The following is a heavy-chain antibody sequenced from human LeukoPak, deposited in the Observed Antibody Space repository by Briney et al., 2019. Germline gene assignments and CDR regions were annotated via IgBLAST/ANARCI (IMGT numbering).Heavy chain of an antibody. CDR1: GGTFSSYA. CDR2: IIPIFGTA. V-gene: IGHV1-69*13. CDR3: AQGGYQLLYKDYYYYYYMDV. J-gene: IGHJ6*03. Sequence: SVKVSCKASGGTFSSYAIGWVRQAPGQGLEWMGGIIPIFGTANYAQKFQGRVTITADESTSTAYMELSSLRSEDTAVYYCAQGGYQLLYKDYYYYYYMDVWGKGTTVTVSS. D-gene: IGHD2-2*01.